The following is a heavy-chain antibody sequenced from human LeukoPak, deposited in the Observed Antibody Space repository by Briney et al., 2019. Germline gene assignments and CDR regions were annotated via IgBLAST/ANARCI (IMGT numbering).Heavy chain of an antibody. CDR2: ISSSSSTI. CDR3: ANGGGIAAALDYFDY. Sequence: PGGSLRLSCAASGFTFRSYSMNWVRQAPGKGLEWVPYISSSSSTIYYADSVKGRFTISRDNAKNSLYLQMNSLRAEDTAVYYCANGGGIAAALDYFDYWGQGTLVTVSS. V-gene: IGHV3-48*01. D-gene: IGHD6-13*01. J-gene: IGHJ4*02. CDR1: GFTFRSYS.